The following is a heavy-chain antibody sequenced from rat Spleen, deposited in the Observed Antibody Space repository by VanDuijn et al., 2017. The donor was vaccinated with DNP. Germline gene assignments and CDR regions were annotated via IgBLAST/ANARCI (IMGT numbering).Heavy chain of an antibody. Sequence: EVKLVESGGGLVQPGRSLKLSCAASGFNFNDCWMGWVRQAPGKGLEWIGEINVDSSIMNYSPSLRDKVSFSRDNGQNTLYLQMSGLGSEDTGTYYCVTRGDPYDNWFAYWGRGTLVTVSS. CDR1: GFNFNDCW. J-gene: IGHJ3*01. D-gene: IGHD4-2*01. CDR3: VTRGDPYDNWFAY. CDR2: INVDSSIM. V-gene: IGHV4-2*01.